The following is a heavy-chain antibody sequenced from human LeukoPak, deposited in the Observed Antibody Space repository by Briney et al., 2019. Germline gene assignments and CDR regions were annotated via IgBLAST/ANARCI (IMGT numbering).Heavy chain of an antibody. D-gene: IGHD5-12*01. Sequence: NPSETLSLTCTVSGGSISSSSYYWGWIRQPPGKGLEWIGSIYYSGSTYYNPSLKSRVTISVDTSKNQFSLKLSSVTAADTAVYYCARVREEYSGYELSRYYMDVWGKGTTVTISS. CDR1: GGSISSSSYY. J-gene: IGHJ6*03. CDR3: ARVREEYSGYELSRYYMDV. V-gene: IGHV4-39*07. CDR2: IYYSGST.